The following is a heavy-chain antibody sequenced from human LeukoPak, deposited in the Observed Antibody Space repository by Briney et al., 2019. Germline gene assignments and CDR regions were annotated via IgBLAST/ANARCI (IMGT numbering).Heavy chain of an antibody. CDR3: ARVTLAETLMDV. V-gene: IGHV3-48*03. Sequence: GGSLRLSCAASGFTFSSYEMNWVRQAPGKGLEWVSYISSSGSTIYYADSLKGRFTISRDNAKNSLYLQMNSLRAEDTAVYYCARVTLAETLMDVWGKGTTVTISS. CDR2: ISSSGSTI. D-gene: IGHD4/OR15-4a*01. J-gene: IGHJ6*03. CDR1: GFTFSSYE.